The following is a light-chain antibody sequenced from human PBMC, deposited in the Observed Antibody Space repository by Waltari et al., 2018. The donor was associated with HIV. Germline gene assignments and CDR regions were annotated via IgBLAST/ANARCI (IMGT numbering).Light chain of an antibody. Sequence: QFALTQPAPVSGSPGQSITISCTGTSSDVGTYNLVSWYQQHPGKAPKLMIFEVSKRPSGVSNRFSGSKSGNTASLTISGLQAEDEADYYCCSYAGSSTPVVFGGGTKLTVL. J-gene: IGLJ2*01. V-gene: IGLV2-23*02. CDR3: CSYAGSSTPVV. CDR2: EVS. CDR1: SSDVGTYNL.